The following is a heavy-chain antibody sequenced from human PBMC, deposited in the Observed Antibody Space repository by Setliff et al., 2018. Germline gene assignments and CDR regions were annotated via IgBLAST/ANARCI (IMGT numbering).Heavy chain of an antibody. CDR2: ITGNGGGA. CDR3: AKGFDYGSGICDY. Sequence: GESLKISCTASGLSYSTYSMTWVRQAPGKGLEWVSTITGNGGGAFYADSVEGRFTISRDNPKNTLYLQMNGLRAEDTAVYYCAKGFDYGSGICDYWGQGTPVTVSS. J-gene: IGHJ4*02. CDR1: GLSYSTYS. V-gene: IGHV3-23*01. D-gene: IGHD3-10*01.